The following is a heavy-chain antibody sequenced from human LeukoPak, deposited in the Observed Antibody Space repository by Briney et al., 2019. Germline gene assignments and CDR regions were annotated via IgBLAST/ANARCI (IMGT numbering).Heavy chain of an antibody. Sequence: PGGSLRLSCAASGFTFSSYAMSWVRQAPGKGLEWVSAISGSGGSTYYADSVKGRFTISRDNSKNTLYLQMNSLRAEDTAVYYCAKGVGGSSWYNWFDPWGQGTLVTVSS. J-gene: IGHJ5*02. CDR1: GFTFSSYA. CDR2: ISGSGGST. V-gene: IGHV3-23*01. D-gene: IGHD6-13*01. CDR3: AKGVGGSSWYNWFDP.